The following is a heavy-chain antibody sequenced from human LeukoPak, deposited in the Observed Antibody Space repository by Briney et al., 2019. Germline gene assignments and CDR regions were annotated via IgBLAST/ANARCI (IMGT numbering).Heavy chain of an antibody. CDR2: MNPNSGNT. D-gene: IGHD3-22*01. CDR1: VYTLTNYD. CDR3: ARGNPGVPYYYDSSGSQYDY. Sequence: ASLNVSFMHSVYTLTNYDINWVRQATGQGLEWMGWMNPNSGNTGYAQKFQGRVSSTRTTSISTAYMELSSLRSEDTAVYYCARGNPGVPYYYDSSGSQYDYWGQGTLVTVSS. J-gene: IGHJ4*02. V-gene: IGHV1-8*01.